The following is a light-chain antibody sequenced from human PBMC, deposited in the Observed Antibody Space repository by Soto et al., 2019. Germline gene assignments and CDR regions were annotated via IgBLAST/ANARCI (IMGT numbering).Light chain of an antibody. CDR1: SSDIGSHNY. CDR2: DVS. Sequence: QSVLTQPPSASGSPGQSVTISCTGTSSDIGSHNYVSWYQQHPGKAPKLMAYDVSQRPSGVPDRFSGSKSGNTASLTVSGLQAEDEADYYCSSYTGSNSYVFGTGTKVTVL. V-gene: IGLV2-8*01. CDR3: SSYTGSNSYV. J-gene: IGLJ1*01.